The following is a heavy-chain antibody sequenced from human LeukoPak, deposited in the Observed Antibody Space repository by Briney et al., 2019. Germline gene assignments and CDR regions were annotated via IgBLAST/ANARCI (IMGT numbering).Heavy chain of an antibody. CDR2: MNPNSGST. CDR1: GYTFTSYD. D-gene: IGHD6-13*01. J-gene: IGHJ6*03. CDR3: ARVAAAGMWEVYYYYMDV. V-gene: IGHV1-8*03. Sequence: ASVKVSCKASGYTFTSYDINWVRQATGQGLEWMGWMNPNSGSTGYAQKFQGRVTITRNTSISTAYMELSSLRSEDTAVYYCARVAAAGMWEVYYYYMDVWGKGTTVTVSS.